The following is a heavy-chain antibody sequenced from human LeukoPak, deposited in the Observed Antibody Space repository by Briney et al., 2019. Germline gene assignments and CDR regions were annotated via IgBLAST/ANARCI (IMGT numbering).Heavy chain of an antibody. CDR2: INHSGST. Sequence: SETLSLTCAVYGGSFSGYYWSWIRQPPGKGLEWIGEINHSGSTNYNPSLKSRVTISVDTSKNHFSLKLSSVTAADTAVYYCARVNHYYDSSGPDYWGQGTLVTVSS. J-gene: IGHJ4*02. CDR1: GGSFSGYY. D-gene: IGHD3-22*01. CDR3: ARVNHYYDSSGPDY. V-gene: IGHV4-34*01.